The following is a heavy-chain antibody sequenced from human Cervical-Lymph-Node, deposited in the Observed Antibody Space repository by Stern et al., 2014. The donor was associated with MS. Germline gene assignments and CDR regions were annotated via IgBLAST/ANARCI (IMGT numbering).Heavy chain of an antibody. CDR2: ISWTGAYI. Sequence: EVQLVESGGGMVQPGGSLGLSCVASGFNFDDHALHWVRQAPGKGLAWVSGISWTGAYIGYADSVKGRSTISRDNAKNSLYLQMSSLRPEDTALYYCVKGDYHGAGAYCDYWGQGTLVTIS. J-gene: IGHJ4*02. V-gene: IGHV3-9*01. CDR1: GFNFDDHA. D-gene: IGHD3-10*01. CDR3: VKGDYHGAGAYCDY.